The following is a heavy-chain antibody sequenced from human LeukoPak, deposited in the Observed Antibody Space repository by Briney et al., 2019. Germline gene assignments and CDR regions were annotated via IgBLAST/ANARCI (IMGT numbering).Heavy chain of an antibody. J-gene: IGHJ4*02. CDR2: IYYSKNT. CDR3: VSPRRFSYGYFNY. V-gene: IGHV4-39*01. CDR1: GGSISSSSAY. Sequence: PSETLSLTCTVSGGSISSSSAYWGWIRQPPGKGLEWIGSIYYSKNTYYNPSLKSRVTISADTSKNQFSLTLGSVSATDTAVYYCVSPRRFSYGYFNYWGQGTLVTVSS. D-gene: IGHD5-18*01.